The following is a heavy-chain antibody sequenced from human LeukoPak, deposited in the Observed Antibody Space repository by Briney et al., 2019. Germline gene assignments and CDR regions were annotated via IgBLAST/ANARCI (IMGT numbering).Heavy chain of an antibody. D-gene: IGHD5-18*01. CDR3: ARGGYSYGQYYFDY. CDR2: IFYSGGT. J-gene: IGHJ4*02. CDR1: GGSISSYY. Sequence: SETLSLTCTVSGGSISSYYWSWIRQPPGKGLEWIGYIFYSGGTNYNPSLKSRVTISVDTSKNQFSLKLSSVTAADTAVYYCARGGYSYGQYYFDYWGQGTLVTVSS. V-gene: IGHV4-59*01.